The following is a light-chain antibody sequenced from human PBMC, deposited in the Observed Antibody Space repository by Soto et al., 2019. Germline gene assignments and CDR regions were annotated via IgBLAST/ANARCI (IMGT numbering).Light chain of an antibody. CDR1: SSDVGGYNY. CDR2: DVS. CDR3: SSDTITSTRV. Sequence: QSVLTQPASVSGAPGQSITISCTGSSSDVGGYNYVSWYQQHPGKAPKVMIYDVSNRPSGVSNRFSGSKSGNTASLTISGLQAEDEADYYCSSDTITSTRVFGTRTKVTVL. J-gene: IGLJ1*01. V-gene: IGLV2-14*01.